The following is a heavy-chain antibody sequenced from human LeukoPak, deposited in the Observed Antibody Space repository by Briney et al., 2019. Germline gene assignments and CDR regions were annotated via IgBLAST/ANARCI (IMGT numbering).Heavy chain of an antibody. CDR2: IYHSGST. D-gene: IGHD3-10*01. CDR3: AKSNVYGLLDI. Sequence: SETLSLTCTVSGFSISSGYYWGWIRPPPGKGLEWIANIYHSGSTFYNPSLKSRDTISVDTSKNQFSLKLNSVTAADTAVYYCAKSNVYGLLDIWGRGTMVTVSS. V-gene: IGHV4-38-2*02. J-gene: IGHJ3*02. CDR1: GFSISSGYY.